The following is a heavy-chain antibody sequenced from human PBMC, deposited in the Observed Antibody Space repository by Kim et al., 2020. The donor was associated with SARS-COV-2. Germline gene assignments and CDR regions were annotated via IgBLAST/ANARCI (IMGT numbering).Heavy chain of an antibody. V-gene: IGHV4-59*01. Sequence: SETLSLTCTVSGGSISSYYWSWIRQPPGKGLEWIGYIYYSGSTNYNPSLKSRVTISVDTSKNQFSLKLSSVTAADTAVYYCASGYYYDSSGYYPPLCYWGQGTLVTVSS. CDR3: ASGYYYDSSGYYPPLCY. CDR2: IYYSGST. J-gene: IGHJ4*02. D-gene: IGHD3-22*01. CDR1: GGSISSYY.